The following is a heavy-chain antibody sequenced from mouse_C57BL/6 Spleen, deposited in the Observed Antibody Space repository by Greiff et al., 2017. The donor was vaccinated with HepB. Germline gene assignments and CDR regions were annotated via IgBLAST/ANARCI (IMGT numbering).Heavy chain of an antibody. CDR1: GFTFSDYY. D-gene: IGHD2-5*01. CDR3: AILIYSNYAMDY. CDR2: INYDGSST. V-gene: IGHV5-16*01. J-gene: IGHJ4*01. Sequence: DVQLVESEGGLVQPGSSMKLSCTASGFTFSDYYMAWVRQVPEKGLEWVANINYDGSSTYYLDPLKSRFIISRDNAKNILYLQMSSLKSEDTATYYCAILIYSNYAMDYWGQGTSVTVSS.